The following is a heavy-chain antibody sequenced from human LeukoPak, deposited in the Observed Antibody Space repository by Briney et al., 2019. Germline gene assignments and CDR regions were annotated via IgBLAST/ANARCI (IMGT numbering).Heavy chain of an antibody. Sequence: PSETLSLTCTIYGGSFSGYYWSWIRQPPGKGLEWIGEINHSGSTNYNPSLKSRVTLSIDTSKNQFSLKLTSVTAADTAVYYCARGQPAVAADPVCIAGVLRGYLNYCGQGTLFTVSS. J-gene: IGHJ4*02. V-gene: IGHV4-34*01. CDR3: ARGQPAVAADPVCIAGVLRGYLNY. CDR1: GGSFSGYY. D-gene: IGHD6-13*01. CDR2: INHSGST.